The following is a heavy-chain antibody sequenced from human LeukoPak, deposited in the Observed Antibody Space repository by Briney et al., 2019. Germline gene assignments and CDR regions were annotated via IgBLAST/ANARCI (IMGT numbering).Heavy chain of an antibody. D-gene: IGHD1-26*01. Sequence: ASVKVSCKASGYTFTGYYMHWVRQAPGQGLVWMGWINPNSGGTNYAQKFQGRVTMTRDTSISTAYMELSRLRSDDTAVYYCARETNRSGSYNYWGQGPLVTVSS. J-gene: IGHJ4*02. CDR2: INPNSGGT. CDR1: GYTFTGYY. CDR3: ARETNRSGSYNY. V-gene: IGHV1-2*02.